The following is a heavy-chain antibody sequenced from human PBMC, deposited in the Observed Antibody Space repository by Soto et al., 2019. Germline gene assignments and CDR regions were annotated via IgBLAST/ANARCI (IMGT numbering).Heavy chain of an antibody. J-gene: IGHJ4*02. CDR2: INSDGSST. Sequence: EVLLVESGGGLVQPGGSLRLSCVASGFTFSSYWMHWVRQAPGKGLVWVSCINSDGSSTRYADSVKGRFTISRDNAKNALYVQMNSLRAEDTAVYYCATGNSHAFEYWGQGTLVTVSS. V-gene: IGHV3-74*01. D-gene: IGHD6-13*01. CDR3: ATGNSHAFEY. CDR1: GFTFSSYW.